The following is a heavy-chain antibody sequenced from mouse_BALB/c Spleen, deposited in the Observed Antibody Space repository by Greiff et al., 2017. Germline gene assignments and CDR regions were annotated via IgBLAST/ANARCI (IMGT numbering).Heavy chain of an antibody. J-gene: IGHJ4*01. CDR1: GFTFSSFG. Sequence: EVMLVESGGGLVQPGGSRKLSCAASGFTFSSFGMHWVRQAPEKGLEWVAYISSGSSTIYYADTVKGRFTISRDNPKNTLFLQMTSLRSEDTAMYYCARWGGHRAMDYWGQGTSVTVSS. CDR3: ARWGGHRAMDY. D-gene: IGHD3-3*01. V-gene: IGHV5-17*02. CDR2: ISSGSSTI.